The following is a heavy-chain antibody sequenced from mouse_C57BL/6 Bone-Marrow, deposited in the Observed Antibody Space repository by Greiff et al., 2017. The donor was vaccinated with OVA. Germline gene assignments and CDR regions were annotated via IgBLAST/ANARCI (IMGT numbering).Heavy chain of an antibody. Sequence: VKLMESGPGLVQPSQSLSITCTVSGFSLTSYGVHWVRQSPGKGLEWLGVIWSGGSTDYNAAFISRLSISKDNSKSQVFFKMNSLQADDTAIYYCARYDYDLYYYAMDYWGQGTSVTVSS. J-gene: IGHJ4*01. CDR2: IWSGGST. V-gene: IGHV2-2*01. CDR1: GFSLTSYG. CDR3: ARYDYDLYYYAMDY. D-gene: IGHD2-4*01.